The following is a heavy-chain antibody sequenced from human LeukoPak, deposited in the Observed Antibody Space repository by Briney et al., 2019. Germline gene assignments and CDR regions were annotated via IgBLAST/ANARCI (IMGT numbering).Heavy chain of an antibody. CDR2: ICSSGSTI. CDR3: ARVPGYYDSSAYRGGDVAFEI. V-gene: IGHV3-48*04. CDR1: GFTCSGYS. J-gene: IGHJ3*02. Sequence: GVSLRLSGAGSGFTCSGYSMKWLPQAPGKGLKWGSYICSSGSTIYYANSVRGRFTISRDNATNSLYLQMNSLSAEDTAVYYRARVPGYYDSSAYRGGDVAFEIWGQGTMVTVSS. D-gene: IGHD3-22*01.